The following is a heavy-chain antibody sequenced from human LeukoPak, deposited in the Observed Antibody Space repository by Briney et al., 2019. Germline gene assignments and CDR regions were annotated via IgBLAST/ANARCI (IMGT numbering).Heavy chain of an antibody. Sequence: SETLSLTCTVSGGSISSDYWSWIRQPPGKGLEWIGYIYYSGSTNYNPSLKSRVTISVDTSKNQFSLKLSSVTAADTAVYYCARDSEQYYFDYWGQGTLVTVSS. CDR2: IYYSGST. J-gene: IGHJ4*02. CDR1: GGSISSDY. V-gene: IGHV4-59*01. D-gene: IGHD6-19*01. CDR3: ARDSEQYYFDY.